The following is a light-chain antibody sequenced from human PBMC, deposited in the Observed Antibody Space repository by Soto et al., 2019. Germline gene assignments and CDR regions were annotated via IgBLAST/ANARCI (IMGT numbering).Light chain of an antibody. J-gene: IGKJ4*01. V-gene: IGKV4-1*01. CDR3: QQYYNTHLT. CDR2: WAS. Sequence: DIVMTQSPDSLAVSLGERATINCRSSQSVLYSSNNKNYLAWYQQKPGQPPKLLIYWASTRESVVPDRFSGSGSGTDFTLTISSLQAEDVAVYYCQQYYNTHLTFGVGTKVEIK. CDR1: QSVLYSSNNKNY.